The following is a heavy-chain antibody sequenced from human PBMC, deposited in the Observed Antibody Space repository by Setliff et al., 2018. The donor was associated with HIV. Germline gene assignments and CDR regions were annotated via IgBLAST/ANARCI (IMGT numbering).Heavy chain of an antibody. CDR1: GYTFTTYS. CDR2: INVGKGDT. J-gene: IGHJ4*01. CDR3: VRGALLAAFDFDY. V-gene: IGHV1-3*01. D-gene: IGHD3-10*01. Sequence: ASVKVSCKASGYTFTTYSLHWVRQAPGQSPEWMGWINVGKGDTKYSQKLQGRITITRDTSANTAYMELSSLRSDDTAVYFCVRGALLAAFDFDYWGQGTLVTVSS.